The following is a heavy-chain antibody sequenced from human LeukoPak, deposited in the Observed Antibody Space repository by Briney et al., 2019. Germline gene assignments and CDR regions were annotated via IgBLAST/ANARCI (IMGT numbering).Heavy chain of an antibody. Sequence: SVKVSCKASGGTFSSYAISWVRQAPGQGLEWMGGIIPTFGTANYAQKFQGRVTITTDESTSTAYMELSSLRSEDTAVYYCARAPAGGWLHRKGDWFDPWGQGTLVTVSS. J-gene: IGHJ5*02. CDR2: IIPTFGTA. CDR3: ARAPAGGWLHRKGDWFDP. CDR1: GGTFSSYA. V-gene: IGHV1-69*05. D-gene: IGHD5-12*01.